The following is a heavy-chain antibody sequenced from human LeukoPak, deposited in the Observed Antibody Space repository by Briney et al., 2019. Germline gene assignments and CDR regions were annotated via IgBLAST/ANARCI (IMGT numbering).Heavy chain of an antibody. CDR3: ARGFYGSGSHFDY. CDR2: IFHTGHA. Sequence: PSETLSLTCAVSGGSISSGDYPWSWIRQPPGKGLEWIGYIFHTGHASYNPSLKSRVTISVDMSENQIALKLSSVTAADTAVYYCARGFYGSGSHFDYWGQGSLVTVSS. CDR1: GGSISSGDYP. D-gene: IGHD3-10*01. V-gene: IGHV4-30-2*01. J-gene: IGHJ4*02.